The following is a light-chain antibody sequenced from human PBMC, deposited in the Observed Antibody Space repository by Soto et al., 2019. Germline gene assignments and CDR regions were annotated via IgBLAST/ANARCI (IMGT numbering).Light chain of an antibody. Sequence: QSVLTQPASVSGSPGQSITISCTGTSTDVGRYNYASWYQQHPGKAPKLMVYDVSNRPSWVSNRFSGSKSGITASLTISGLQAEDEADYYCTSYTSDGTYVFGTGTKVTVL. V-gene: IGLV2-14*01. CDR3: TSYTSDGTYV. CDR2: DVS. CDR1: STDVGRYNY. J-gene: IGLJ1*01.